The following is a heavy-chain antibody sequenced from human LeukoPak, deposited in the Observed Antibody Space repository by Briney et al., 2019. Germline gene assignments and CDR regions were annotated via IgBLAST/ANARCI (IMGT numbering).Heavy chain of an antibody. J-gene: IGHJ4*02. CDR2: TYYRSKWYN. D-gene: IGHD2-15*01. Sequence: SQTLSLTCAISVGSICSDRVTWSWIRQSPSRGLEWLGRTYYRSKWYNDYADFVSGRITVNADTSKSQFSLQLNYVTPEDTAAYNCARELHGGLLSSFDYWGQGTLVTVSS. V-gene: IGHV6-1*01. CDR3: ARELHGGLLSSFDY. CDR1: VGSICSDRVT.